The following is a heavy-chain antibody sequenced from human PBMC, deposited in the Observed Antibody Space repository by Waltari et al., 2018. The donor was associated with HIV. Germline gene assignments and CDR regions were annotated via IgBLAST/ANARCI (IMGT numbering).Heavy chain of an antibody. CDR2: ISWNSGSI. D-gene: IGHD3-3*01. V-gene: IGHV3-9*01. CDR1: GFTFDDYA. CDR3: AKDRAYDFYGMDV. Sequence: EVQLVESGGGLVQPGRSLRLSCAASGFTFDDYAMHWVRQAPGKGLEWVSGISWNSGSIGYADSVKGRFTISRDNAKNSLYLQMNSLRAEDTALYYCAKDRAYDFYGMDVWGQGTTVTVSS. J-gene: IGHJ6*02.